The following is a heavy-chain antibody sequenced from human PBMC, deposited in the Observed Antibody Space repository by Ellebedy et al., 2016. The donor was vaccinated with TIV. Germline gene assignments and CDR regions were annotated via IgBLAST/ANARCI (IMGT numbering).Heavy chain of an antibody. V-gene: IGHV3-23*01. CDR2: ISHTGSRT. CDR3: AKGRGGGSDSSAPRYYFDY. CDR1: GFTFSSYA. Sequence: GESLKISCAASGFTFSSYAMSWVRQAPGKGLEWVSTISHTGSRTYYADSVEGRFTISRYNSKKTLYLQMTSLRAEDTAIYYCAKGRGGGSDSSAPRYYFDYWGLGTLVTVSS. D-gene: IGHD3-22*01. J-gene: IGHJ4*02.